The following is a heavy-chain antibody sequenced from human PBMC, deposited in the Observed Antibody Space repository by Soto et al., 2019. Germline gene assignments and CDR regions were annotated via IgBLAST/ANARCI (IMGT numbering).Heavy chain of an antibody. J-gene: IGHJ4*02. CDR3: ASSNNYVWFDY. CDR2: IYHSGST. V-gene: IGHV4-30-2*01. Sequence: SETLSLTCAVSGGSISSGGYSWSWIRQPPGKGLEWIGYIYHSGSTYYNPSLKSRVTISVDRSKNQFSLKLSSVTAADTAVYYCASSNNYVWFDYWGQGTLVTVSS. CDR1: GGSISSGGYS. D-gene: IGHD4-4*01.